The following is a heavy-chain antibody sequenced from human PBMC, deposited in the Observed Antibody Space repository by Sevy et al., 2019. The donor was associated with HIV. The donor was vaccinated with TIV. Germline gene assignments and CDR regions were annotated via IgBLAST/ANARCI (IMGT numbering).Heavy chain of an antibody. CDR1: GSTLTKLS. J-gene: IGHJ4*01. CDR3: ATTKDYYDSSGSPFDY. CDR2: FDPEDGET. Sequence: ASVKVSSKVSGSTLTKLSMHWVRQVPGKGLEWMVSFDPEDGETIYARKFQGRVTMTEDTSTDTAYMVLSSLRSEDTAVYYCATTKDYYDSSGSPFDYWGQEPWSPSPQ. D-gene: IGHD3-22*01. V-gene: IGHV1-24*01.